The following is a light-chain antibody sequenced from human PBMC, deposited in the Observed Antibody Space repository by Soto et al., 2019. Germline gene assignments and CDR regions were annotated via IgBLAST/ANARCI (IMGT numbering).Light chain of an antibody. J-gene: IGLJ1*01. CDR2: DVS. CDR3: SSYAGSNNFV. Sequence: QSVLTQPPSASGFPGQSVTVSCTGTSSDVGGYNYVSWYQHHPGKAPKLMIYDVSKRPSGVPDRFPGSKSGNTASLTVSGLQAEDEADYFCSSYAGSNNFVFGTGTKVTVL. CDR1: SSDVGGYNY. V-gene: IGLV2-8*01.